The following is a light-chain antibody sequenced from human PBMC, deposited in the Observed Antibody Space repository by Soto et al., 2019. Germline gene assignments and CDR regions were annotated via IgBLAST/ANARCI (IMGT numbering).Light chain of an antibody. V-gene: IGLV1-40*01. CDR3: QSYDSSLSGLV. CDR2: GNS. Sequence: QSVLTQPPSVSGAPGQRVTISCTGSSSNIGAGYDVHWYQQLPGTAPKLLIYGNSNRPSGVPDRFSGSKSGTSASLAITGLQADDEADYYGQSYDSSLSGLVFGGGTKLTVL. J-gene: IGLJ2*01. CDR1: SSNIGAGYD.